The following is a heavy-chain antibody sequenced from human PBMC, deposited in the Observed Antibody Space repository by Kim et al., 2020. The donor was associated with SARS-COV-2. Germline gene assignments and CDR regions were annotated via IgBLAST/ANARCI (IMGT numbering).Heavy chain of an antibody. J-gene: IGHJ6*02. CDR3: ARGWAGLVPSPILGLGPHYDYYALDV. D-gene: IGHD7-27*01. V-gene: IGHV4-34*01. CDR1: VGSFSGYH. Sequence: SETLSLRCAVYVGSFSGYHWSWIRQPPGRGLEWIGEIDHTGAISYNPSVKGRAAISVDRSRNQISLQLISVTAADTAMYFCARGWAGLVPSPILGLGPHYDYYALDVWGQGTTVTVSS. CDR2: IDHTGAI.